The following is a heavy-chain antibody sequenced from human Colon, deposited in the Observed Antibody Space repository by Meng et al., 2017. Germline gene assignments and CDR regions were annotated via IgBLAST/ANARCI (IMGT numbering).Heavy chain of an antibody. Sequence: QGQVQESGPGLVRPSETLSLTCTVSGGSVTITGYYWRWIRQSPGKGLEWIGYIYYTGTTNYNPSLKSRVTISVDTSKNQFSLKLSSVTPADTAVYFCARDNLLTSGSRFCFDYWGQGALVTVSS. CDR2: IYYTGTT. CDR1: GGSVTITGYY. J-gene: IGHJ4*02. D-gene: IGHD6-19*01. CDR3: ARDNLLTSGSRFCFDY. V-gene: IGHV4-61*08.